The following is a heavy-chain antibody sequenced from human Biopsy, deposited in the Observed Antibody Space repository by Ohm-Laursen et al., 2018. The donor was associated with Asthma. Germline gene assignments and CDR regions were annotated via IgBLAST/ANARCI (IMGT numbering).Heavy chain of an antibody. V-gene: IGHV3-53*01. CDR2: IYSGGTS. D-gene: IGHD3-22*01. J-gene: IGHJ4*02. Sequence: SLRLSCAASGFAVSRDHMFWVRQAPGKGLEWVSVIYSGGTSHTADSVRGRLTISRDYSKNTLYLQMHSLRPEDTAVYYCARGDSSNWSHYYFDYWGQGTLVTVSS. CDR3: ARGDSSNWSHYYFDY. CDR1: GFAVSRDH.